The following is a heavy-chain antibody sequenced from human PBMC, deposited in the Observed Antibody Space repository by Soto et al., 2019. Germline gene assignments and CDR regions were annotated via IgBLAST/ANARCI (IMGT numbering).Heavy chain of an antibody. J-gene: IGHJ6*02. D-gene: IGHD3-10*01. V-gene: IGHV1-69*12. CDR2: IIPIFGTA. CDR1: GGTFSSYA. CDR3: ASRGVSSSSYHYGMDV. Sequence: QVQLVQSGAEVKKPGSSVKVSCKASGGTFSSYAISWVRQAPGQGLESMGGIIPIFGTANYAQKFQGRVTIIADESTSTAYMELSSLTSDDTAVYYCASRGVSSSSYHYGMDVWGQGTTITVSS.